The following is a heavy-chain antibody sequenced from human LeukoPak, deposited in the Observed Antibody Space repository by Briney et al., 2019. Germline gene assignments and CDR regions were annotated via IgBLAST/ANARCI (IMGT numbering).Heavy chain of an antibody. CDR3: ARVLLGATGTTSSVIIDY. CDR2: IYYSGST. Sequence: SETLSLTCTVSGGSLSSGGYYWSWIRQHPGKGLEWIGYIYYSGSTYYNPSLKSRVTISVDTSKNQFSLKLSSVTAADTAVYYCARVLLGATGTTSSVIIDYWGQGTLVTVSS. V-gene: IGHV4-31*03. CDR1: GGSLSSGGYY. J-gene: IGHJ4*02. D-gene: IGHD1-1*01.